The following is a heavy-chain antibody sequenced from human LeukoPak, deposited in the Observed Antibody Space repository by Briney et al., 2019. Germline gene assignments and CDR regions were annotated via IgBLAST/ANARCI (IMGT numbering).Heavy chain of an antibody. CDR3: AKDVYGDYGGLDY. D-gene: IGHD4-17*01. J-gene: IGHJ4*02. Sequence: PGGSLRLSCAASGFTFNSYAMSWVRQAPGKGLEWVSAISGGGDGTYYAGSVKGRFAISRDNSKNTLYLQMNSLRAEDTAVYYYAKDVYGDYGGLDYWGQGPLVTVSS. CDR2: ISGGGDGT. V-gene: IGHV3-23*01. CDR1: GFTFNSYA.